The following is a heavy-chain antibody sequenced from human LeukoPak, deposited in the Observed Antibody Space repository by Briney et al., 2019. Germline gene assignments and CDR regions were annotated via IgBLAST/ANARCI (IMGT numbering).Heavy chain of an antibody. Sequence: PGGSLRLSCAASGFTFSSYAMSWVRQAPGKGLEWVSAISGSGGSTYCADSVKGRFTISRDNSKNTLYLQMNSLRAEDTAVYYCATTPSRLGPNWFDPWGQGTLVTVSS. V-gene: IGHV3-23*01. J-gene: IGHJ5*02. D-gene: IGHD5-12*01. CDR1: GFTFSSYA. CDR3: ATTPSRLGPNWFDP. CDR2: ISGSGGST.